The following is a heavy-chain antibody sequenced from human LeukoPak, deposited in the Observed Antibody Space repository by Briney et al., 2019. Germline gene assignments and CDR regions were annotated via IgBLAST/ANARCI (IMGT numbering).Heavy chain of an antibody. Sequence: SETLSLTCTVSGGSISSSSYYWGWIRQPPGKGLEWIGSIYYSGSTYYNPSLKSRVTISVDTSKNQFSLKLSSVTAADTAVYXXASSNIAAAEGFDPWGQGTLVTVSS. CDR3: ASSNIAAAEGFDP. D-gene: IGHD6-13*01. V-gene: IGHV4-39*07. CDR1: GGSISSSSYY. J-gene: IGHJ5*02. CDR2: IYYSGST.